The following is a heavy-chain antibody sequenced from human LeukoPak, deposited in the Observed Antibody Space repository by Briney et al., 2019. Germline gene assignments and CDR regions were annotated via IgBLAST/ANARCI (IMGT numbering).Heavy chain of an antibody. D-gene: IGHD2-2*01. Sequence: SQTLSLTRAISGDIVSSNSVTWNWIRQSPSRGLEWLGRTYYRSTWYNDYAVSVRGRITVNPDTSKNQFSLHLNSVTPEDTAVYYCARRLTQYDCFDPWGQGILVTVSS. CDR3: ARRLTQYDCFDP. J-gene: IGHJ5*02. V-gene: IGHV6-1*01. CDR1: GDIVSSNSVT. CDR2: TYYRSTWYN.